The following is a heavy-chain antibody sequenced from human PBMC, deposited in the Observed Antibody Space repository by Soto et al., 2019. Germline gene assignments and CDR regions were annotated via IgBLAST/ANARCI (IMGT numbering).Heavy chain of an antibody. V-gene: IGHV3-74*01. CDR2: INLDGSLS. CDR3: AKDRIQLWLGLYYYYGMDV. Sequence: GGSLRLSCAASGFTFSKYWMHWVRQAPGKGLVWVSRINLDGSLSTYADSVKGRFTMSRDNAKNTLYLQMNSLRAEDTAVYYCAKDRIQLWLGLYYYYGMDVWGQGTTVTVSS. CDR1: GFTFSKYW. D-gene: IGHD5-18*01. J-gene: IGHJ6*02.